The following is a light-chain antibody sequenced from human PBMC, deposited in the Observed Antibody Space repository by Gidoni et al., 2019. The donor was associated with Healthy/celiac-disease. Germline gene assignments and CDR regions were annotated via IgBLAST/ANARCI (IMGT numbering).Light chain of an antibody. CDR1: QSVFYSSNNKNY. Sequence: DIVMTQSPDSLSVSLGERATINCKSSQSVFYSSNNKNYLAWYQQKPGQPPKLLIYWASTRESGVPDRFSGSGSGTDFTLTISSLQAEDVAVYYCQQDDSTPYTFXXXTKLEIK. J-gene: IGKJ2*01. V-gene: IGKV4-1*01. CDR2: WAS. CDR3: QQDDSTPYT.